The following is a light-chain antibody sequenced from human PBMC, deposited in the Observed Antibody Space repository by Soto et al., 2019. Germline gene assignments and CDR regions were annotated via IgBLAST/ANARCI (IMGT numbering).Light chain of an antibody. V-gene: IGKV3-15*01. CDR3: QQYKTWLP. Sequence: EVVLTQSPATLSVSPGERVTLSCRASQSVDYNLAWYQQKPGQAPTLLIYGVATRATGIPARFSGSASGTEFTINISSLQFEDFAIYYCQQYKTWLPFGGGTKVDIK. CDR1: QSVDYN. J-gene: IGKJ4*01. CDR2: GVA.